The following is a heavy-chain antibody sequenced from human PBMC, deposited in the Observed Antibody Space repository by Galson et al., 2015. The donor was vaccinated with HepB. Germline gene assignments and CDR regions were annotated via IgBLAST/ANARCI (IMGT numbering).Heavy chain of an antibody. CDR2: IIPIFGIA. CDR3: ARVIAARPFDY. V-gene: IGHV1-69*10. Sequence: SVKVSCKASGGTFSSYAISWVRQAPGQGLEWMGGIIPIFGIANYAQKFQGRVTITADKSTSTAYMELSSLRSEDTAVYYCARVIAARPFDYWGQGTLVTVSS. J-gene: IGHJ4*02. CDR1: GGTFSSYA. D-gene: IGHD6-6*01.